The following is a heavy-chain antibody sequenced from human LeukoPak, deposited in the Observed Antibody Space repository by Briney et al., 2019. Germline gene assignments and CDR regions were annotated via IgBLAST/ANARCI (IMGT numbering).Heavy chain of an antibody. CDR2: IDTDGSST. Sequence: GGSLRLSCAASGFTFATYGMSWVRQAPGKGLVWVSRIDTDGSSTVYADSVKGRFTSSRDNAKNTLYLQMNSLRAEDTAVYYCARSEYSSTWYGDHYYYYMDVWGKGTTVTVSS. CDR3: ARSEYSSTWYGDHYYYYMDV. D-gene: IGHD6-13*01. CDR1: GFTFATYG. V-gene: IGHV3-74*01. J-gene: IGHJ6*03.